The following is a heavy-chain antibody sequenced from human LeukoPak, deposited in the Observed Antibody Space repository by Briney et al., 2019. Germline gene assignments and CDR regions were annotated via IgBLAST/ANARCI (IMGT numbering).Heavy chain of an antibody. V-gene: IGHV4-59*12. Sequence: SETLSLTCTVSGGSISSYYRSWIRQPPGKGLEWIGYIYYSGSTNYNPSLKSRVTISVDTSKNQFSLKLSSVTAADTAVYYCARASSWNYDYWGQGTLVTVSS. CDR3: ARASSWNYDY. J-gene: IGHJ4*02. D-gene: IGHD1-7*01. CDR2: IYYSGST. CDR1: GGSISSYY.